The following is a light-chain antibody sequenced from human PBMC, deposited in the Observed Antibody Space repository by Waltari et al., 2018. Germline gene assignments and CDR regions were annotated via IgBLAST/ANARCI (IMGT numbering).Light chain of an antibody. CDR1: QTVNAW. CDR3: QQYNFDPWT. V-gene: IGKV1-5*03. J-gene: IGKJ1*01. Sequence: DIRMTQSPSSVSASAGDNVTIPCRASQTVNAWLACYQQKPGRAPKFLIHKASSLETGVPSRFRGSGSGTEFTLTISGLQVEDFATYYCQQYNFDPWTFGQGTKVE. CDR2: KAS.